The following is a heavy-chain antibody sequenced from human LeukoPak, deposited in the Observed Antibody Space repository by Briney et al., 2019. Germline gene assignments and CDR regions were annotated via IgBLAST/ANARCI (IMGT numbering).Heavy chain of an antibody. CDR3: ARDYGGNSGEFDP. V-gene: IGHV4-59*01. D-gene: IGHD4-23*01. Sequence: SETLSLTCSVSGGSITSYYWSWIRQSPMKGLEWIGSVYNRGTTYYNPSLKSRVTISGDTSKNQLSLRMTYVTTADTAVYFCARDYGGNSGEFDPWGEGTLVSVSS. J-gene: IGHJ5*02. CDR2: VYNRGTT. CDR1: GGSITSYY.